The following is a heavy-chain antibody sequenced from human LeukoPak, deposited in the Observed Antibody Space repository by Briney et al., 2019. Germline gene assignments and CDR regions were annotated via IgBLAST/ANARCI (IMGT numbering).Heavy chain of an antibody. J-gene: IGHJ4*02. Sequence: GGSLRLSCTASGFTFGDYGMSWVRQAPGKGLEWVAFIQSRSYGGATQYAASVKGRFTISRDDSKSIAFLQMSSLKTEDTAVYYCTASDHRYCSTISCRFDYWGQGTLVTVSS. CDR1: GFTFGDYG. D-gene: IGHD2-2*01. CDR3: TASDHRYCSTISCRFDY. V-gene: IGHV3-49*04. CDR2: IQSRSYGGAT.